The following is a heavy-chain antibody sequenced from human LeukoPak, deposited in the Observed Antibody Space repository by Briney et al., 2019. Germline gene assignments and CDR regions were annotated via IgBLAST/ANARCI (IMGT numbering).Heavy chain of an antibody. V-gene: IGHV1-2*02. Sequence: ASVKVSCKASGYTFTDYYIHWVRQAPGQGLEWMGWINPNSGGTNYAQKFQGRVTMTRDTSISTAYMELSSLRSEDTAVYYCARDGLQVGATDYWGQGTLVTVSS. D-gene: IGHD1-26*01. CDR2: INPNSGGT. J-gene: IGHJ4*02. CDR1: GYTFTDYY. CDR3: ARDGLQVGATDY.